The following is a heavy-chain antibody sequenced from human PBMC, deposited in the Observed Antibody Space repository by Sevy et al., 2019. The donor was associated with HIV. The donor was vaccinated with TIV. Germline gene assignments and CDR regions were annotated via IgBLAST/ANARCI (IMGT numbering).Heavy chain of an antibody. CDR2: INHIGNT. D-gene: IGHD6-25*01. J-gene: IGHJ4*02. Sequence: TESLSLTCAVYGGSFSDYYWTWIRQPPGKGLEWIGDINHIGNTNYNPSLKSRVTMSVDTSEKHFSLKLSSVTAADTALYYCASLNGGYSDYWGQGTLVTVSS. V-gene: IGHV4-34*01. CDR3: ASLNGGYSDY. CDR1: GGSFSDYY.